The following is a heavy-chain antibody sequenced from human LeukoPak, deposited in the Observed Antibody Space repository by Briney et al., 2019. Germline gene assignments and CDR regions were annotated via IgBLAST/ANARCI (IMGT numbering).Heavy chain of an antibody. D-gene: IGHD1-1*01. V-gene: IGHV1-18*01. J-gene: IGHJ3*02. CDR2: ISAYNGNT. Sequence: GASVKVSCKASGYTFTSYGISWVRQAPGQGLEWMGWISAYNGNTNYSQKLQGRVTMTTDTSTSTAYMELRSLRSDDTAVYYCARDQLEEGPDAFDIWGQGTMVTVSS. CDR3: ARDQLEEGPDAFDI. CDR1: GYTFTSYG.